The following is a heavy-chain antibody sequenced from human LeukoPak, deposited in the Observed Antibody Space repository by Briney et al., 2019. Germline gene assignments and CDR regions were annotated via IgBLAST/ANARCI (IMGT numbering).Heavy chain of an antibody. CDR1: GYTXTAYY. Sequence: ASVKVSCKASGYTXTAYYMHGVRQAPGQGLEWMGIIKSSGGTTSYAQKFRGRVTMTRDTSTSTVYMELSSLRSEDTAVYYCARDQYGDYSYFDYWGQGTLVTVSS. CDR3: ARDQYGDYSYFDY. D-gene: IGHD4-17*01. J-gene: IGHJ4*02. V-gene: IGHV1-46*01. CDR2: IKSSGGTT.